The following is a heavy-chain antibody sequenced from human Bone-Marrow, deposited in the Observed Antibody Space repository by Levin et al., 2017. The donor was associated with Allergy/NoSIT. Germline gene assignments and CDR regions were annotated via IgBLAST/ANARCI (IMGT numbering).Heavy chain of an antibody. V-gene: IGHV3-33*01. D-gene: IGHD5-18*01. CDR2: IWNDGSNK. Sequence: GESLKISCAASGFIFNTYVMHWVRQAPGKGLEWVAMIWNDGSNKYYADSVKGRFTVSRDNSKNTLYLQMNSLRAEDTAVYYCARDKIQLQALVQYYYGMDVWRQGTTVTVSS. J-gene: IGHJ6*02. CDR3: ARDKIQLQALVQYYYGMDV. CDR1: GFIFNTYV.